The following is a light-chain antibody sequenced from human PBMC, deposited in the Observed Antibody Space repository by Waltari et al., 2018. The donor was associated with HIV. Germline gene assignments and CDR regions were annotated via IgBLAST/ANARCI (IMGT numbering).Light chain of an antibody. CDR3: AAWDGSLRGGV. CDR2: TNN. V-gene: IGLV1-47*01. J-gene: IGLJ3*02. Sequence: QSVLTQPPSASGTPGQRVTISWSGSSSNIGINDVSWYQHRPGTAPKLRSFTNNQRPSWVPEGFSASKPGTSASLAISALQSGDEADYYCAAWDGSLRGGVFGGGTKLTV. CDR1: SSNIGIND.